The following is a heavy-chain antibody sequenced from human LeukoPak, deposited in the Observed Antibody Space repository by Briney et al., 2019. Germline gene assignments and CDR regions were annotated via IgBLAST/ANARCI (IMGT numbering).Heavy chain of an antibody. CDR1: GFIFSNYG. J-gene: IGHJ5*02. CDR3: AKDLLKEGSYGSGIDWFDP. Sequence: GGSLRLSCAASGFIFSNYGMHWVRQAPGKGLEWVSFIRYDGSHKHYADSVKGRFTISRENSKKTLYLQMNSRRPEDTAMYYCAKDLLKEGSYGSGIDWFDPWGQGAQVTVSS. CDR2: IRYDGSHK. V-gene: IGHV3-30*02. D-gene: IGHD3-10*01.